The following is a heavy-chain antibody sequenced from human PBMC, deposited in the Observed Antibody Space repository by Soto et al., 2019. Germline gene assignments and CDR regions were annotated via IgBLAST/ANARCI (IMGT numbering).Heavy chain of an antibody. CDR1: GFSLSTSGMR. D-gene: IGHD3-22*01. V-gene: IGHV2-70*04. Sequence: SGPTLVKPTQTLTLTCTFSGFSLSTSGMRVSWIRQPPGKALEWLARIDWDDDKYYSTSLKTRLTISKDTSKNQVVLTMTNMDPVDTATYYCARMGCYYDSSGYDYWGQGTLVTVSS. CDR3: ARMGCYYDSSGYDY. J-gene: IGHJ4*02. CDR2: IDWDDDK.